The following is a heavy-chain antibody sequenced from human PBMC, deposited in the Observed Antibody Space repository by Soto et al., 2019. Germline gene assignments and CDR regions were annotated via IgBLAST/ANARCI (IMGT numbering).Heavy chain of an antibody. D-gene: IGHD3-22*01. J-gene: IGHJ4*02. CDR2: IYYSGST. V-gene: IGHV4-39*01. Sequence: QLQLQESGPGLVKPSETLSLTCTVSGGSISSSSYYWGWIRQPPGKGLEWIGSIYYSGSTYYNPSLKSRVTISVDTSKNQFSLKLSSVTAADTAVYYCARRIRRSGYYYKSDRGYFDYWGQGTLVTVSS. CDR1: GGSISSSSYY. CDR3: ARRIRRSGYYYKSDRGYFDY.